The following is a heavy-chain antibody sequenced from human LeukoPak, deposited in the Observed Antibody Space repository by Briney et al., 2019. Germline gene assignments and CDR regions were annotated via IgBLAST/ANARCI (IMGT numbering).Heavy chain of an antibody. CDR2: INHSGST. D-gene: IGHD3-3*01. J-gene: IGHJ4*02. Sequence: SETLSLTRAVYGGSFSGYYWSWIRQPPGKGLEWIGEINHSGSTNYNPSLKSRVAISVDTSKNQFSLKLSSVTAADTAVYYCARGGRSLRFLEWFDYWGQGTLVTVSS. CDR1: GGSFSGYY. CDR3: ARGGRSLRFLEWFDY. V-gene: IGHV4-34*01.